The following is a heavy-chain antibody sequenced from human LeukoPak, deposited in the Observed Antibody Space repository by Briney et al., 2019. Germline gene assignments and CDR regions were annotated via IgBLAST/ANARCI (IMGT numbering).Heavy chain of an antibody. D-gene: IGHD3-16*01. CDR1: GFTFSSYT. Sequence: PGGSLRLSCAASGFTFSSYTIHWVRQPSGKGLEWVAVISFDGSNKYYADSVKGRFTISRDNSKNTLYLQMNSLRAEDTAVYYCAREELGSSLGFDPWGQGTLVTVSS. V-gene: IGHV3-30-3*01. CDR3: AREELGSSLGFDP. CDR2: ISFDGSNK. J-gene: IGHJ5*02.